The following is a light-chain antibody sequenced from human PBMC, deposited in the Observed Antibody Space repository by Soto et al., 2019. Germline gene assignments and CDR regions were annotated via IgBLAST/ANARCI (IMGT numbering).Light chain of an antibody. CDR1: SSDVGGYTY. J-gene: IGLJ2*01. Sequence: QSALTQPPSASGSPGQSVTISCTGTSSDVGGYTYVYWYQQHPGKAPKLMIYEVSKLPSGVPDRFSGSNSGNTASLTVSGLQAEYEAYYYCSSYAYCHYLVLCGGIKLTAL. CDR2: EVS. CDR3: SSYAYCHYLV. V-gene: IGLV2-8*01.